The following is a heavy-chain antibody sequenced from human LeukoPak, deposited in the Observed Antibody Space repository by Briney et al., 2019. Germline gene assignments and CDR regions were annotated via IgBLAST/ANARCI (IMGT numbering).Heavy chain of an antibody. Sequence: GGSLRLSCAASGFPFSIYWMSWVRQAPGKGLEWVANIKQDGSEIYYVDSVKGRFTISRDNAKNSLYLQMNSLRAEDTAVYYCARAGFWSGYYTGNYYYMDVWGKGTTVTVSS. CDR2: IKQDGSEI. D-gene: IGHD3-3*01. J-gene: IGHJ6*03. CDR1: GFPFSIYW. V-gene: IGHV3-7*01. CDR3: ARAGFWSGYYTGNYYYMDV.